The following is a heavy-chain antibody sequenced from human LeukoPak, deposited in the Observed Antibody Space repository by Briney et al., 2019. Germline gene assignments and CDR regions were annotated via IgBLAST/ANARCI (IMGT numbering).Heavy chain of an antibody. CDR1: GYTFTSYA. J-gene: IGHJ4*02. V-gene: IGHV7-4-1*02. CDR3: ARGSYCSGGSCYYPRRFDY. CDR2: INTNTGNP. Sequence: ASVKVSCKASGYTFTSYAMNWVRQAPGQGLEWMGWINTNTGNPTYAQRFTGRFVFSLDTSVSTAYLQISSLKAEDTAVYYCARGSYCSGGSCYYPRRFDYWGQGTLVTVSS. D-gene: IGHD2-15*01.